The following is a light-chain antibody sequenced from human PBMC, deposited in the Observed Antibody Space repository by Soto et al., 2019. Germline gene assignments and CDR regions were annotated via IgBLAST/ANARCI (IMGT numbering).Light chain of an antibody. V-gene: IGKV1-39*01. CDR2: AAS. J-gene: IGKJ4*01. CDR1: RYISNY. CDR3: RQTYSTPLT. Sequence: DIQMTQSPPSLSASVGDRVTITCRASRYISNYLSWYQQKPGKAPKLLIYAASSLQSGVPSRFSGSGSGTGFTLTISSLQPEDFATYYCRQTYSTPLTFGGGTKVDIK.